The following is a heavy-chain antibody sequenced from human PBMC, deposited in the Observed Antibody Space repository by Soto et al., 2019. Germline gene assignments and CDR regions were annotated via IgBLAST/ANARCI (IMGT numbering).Heavy chain of an antibody. CDR2: ISTYNGNT. V-gene: IGHV1-18*01. Sequence: ASVKVSCKASGYTFITYGVSWVRQAPGQGLDWLGWISTYNGNTRYAERLQGRVTMTTDTTTNTAYMELRNLRSDDTAVYYCARGPTDYYDNSANYLLDYWGHGTLVTVPS. CDR3: ARGPTDYYDNSANYLLDY. D-gene: IGHD3-22*01. J-gene: IGHJ4*01. CDR1: GYTFITYG.